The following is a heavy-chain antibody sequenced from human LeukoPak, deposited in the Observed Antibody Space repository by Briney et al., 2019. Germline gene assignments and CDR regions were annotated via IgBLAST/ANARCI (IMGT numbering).Heavy chain of an antibody. D-gene: IGHD6-13*01. CDR2: IYTSGST. Sequence: ETLSLTCTVSGGSISSYYWSWIRQPAGKGLEWIGRIYTSGSTNYNPSLKSRVTMSVDTSKNQFSLKLSSVTAADTAVYYCARDRGGYSSSWYSNWFDPWGQGTLVTVSS. CDR3: ARDRGGYSSSWYSNWFDP. V-gene: IGHV4-4*07. CDR1: GGSISSYY. J-gene: IGHJ5*02.